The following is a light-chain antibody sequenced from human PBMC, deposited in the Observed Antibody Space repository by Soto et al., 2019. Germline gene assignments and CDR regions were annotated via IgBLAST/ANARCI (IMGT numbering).Light chain of an antibody. J-gene: IGKJ2*01. Sequence: EIVLTQAPGTRSLSPGERATLSCRASQSVSSSYLAWYQQKPGQAPMLLIDGASSRATDIPDRFSGSVSGADFTLTISKLEPEDFAGYYCQQYGYSPHTFGQGTKLEI. CDR1: QSVSSSY. CDR3: QQYGYSPHT. V-gene: IGKV3-20*01. CDR2: GAS.